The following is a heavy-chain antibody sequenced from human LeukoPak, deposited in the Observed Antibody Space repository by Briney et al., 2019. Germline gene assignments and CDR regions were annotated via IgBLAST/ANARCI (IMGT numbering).Heavy chain of an antibody. V-gene: IGHV3-23*01. J-gene: IGHJ4*02. CDR3: AKGYTYDYPPGY. CDR2: ISGCGGNT. D-gene: IGHD5-18*01. Sequence: GGSLRLSCAASGVTFSSYSMSWVRQAPGKGLDWVSTISGCGGNTYYADSVKGRFTISRDNPKNTLYLQMNSLRAEDTAVYYCAKGYTYDYPPGYWGQGTLVTVSS. CDR1: GVTFSSYS.